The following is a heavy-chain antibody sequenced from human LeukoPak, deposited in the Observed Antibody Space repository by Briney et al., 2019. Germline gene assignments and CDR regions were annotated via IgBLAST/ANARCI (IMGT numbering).Heavy chain of an antibody. CDR1: GGTFSSYA. CDR3: ASESAADDAFDI. V-gene: IGHV1-69*13. J-gene: IGHJ3*02. CDR2: IIPIFGTA. Sequence: SVKVSCKASGGTFSSYAISWVRQAPGQGLEWMGGIIPIFGTADYAQKFQGRVTITADESTSTAYMELSSLRSEDTAVYYCASESAADDAFDIWGQGTMVTVSS. D-gene: IGHD6-25*01.